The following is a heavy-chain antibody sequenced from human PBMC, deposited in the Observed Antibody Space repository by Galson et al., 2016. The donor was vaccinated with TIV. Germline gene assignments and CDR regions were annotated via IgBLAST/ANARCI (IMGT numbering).Heavy chain of an antibody. V-gene: IGHV1-69*02. CDR3: ARSRYFDSTDYYYGEDAFDI. CDR2: ITPILDVA. CDR1: GGPFTSYS. D-gene: IGHD3-22*01. Sequence: SVKVSCKAPGGPFTSYSIIWVRQAPGHGLEWMGRITPILDVATYAQKFQDRVTITADKSTSTAYMDLSNLRSADTAVYYCARSRYFDSTDYYYGEDAFDIWGQGTLVTVSS. J-gene: IGHJ3*02.